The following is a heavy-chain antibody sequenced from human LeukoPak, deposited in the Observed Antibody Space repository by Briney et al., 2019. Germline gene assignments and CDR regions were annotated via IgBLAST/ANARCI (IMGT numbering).Heavy chain of an antibody. CDR3: ARDLSGGLDGMDV. CDR1: GFTFSSYW. V-gene: IGHV3-7*04. D-gene: IGHD3-16*01. CDR2: IKQDGSEQ. Sequence: GGSLRLSCAASGFTFSSYWMSWVRQAPGKGREWVANIKQDGSEQYYVDSVKGRFTISRDNAKNSLYLQMNSLRAEDTAVYYCARDLSGGLDGMDVWGQGTTVTVSS. J-gene: IGHJ6*02.